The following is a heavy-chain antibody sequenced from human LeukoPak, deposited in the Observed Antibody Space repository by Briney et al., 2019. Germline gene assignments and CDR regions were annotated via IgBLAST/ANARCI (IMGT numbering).Heavy chain of an antibody. CDR1: GYTFNSYG. CDR2: ISGYNGNT. D-gene: IGHD5-12*01. CDR3: ARSSLGTITAGPFDY. Sequence: ASVKVSCKASGYTFNSYGIAWVRQAPGQGLKWMGWISGYNGNTNYAQKLQGRVSMTTDTSTTTAYMELRSLTSDDTALYYCARSSLGTITAGPFDYWGQGTLVTVSS. J-gene: IGHJ4*02. V-gene: IGHV1-18*01.